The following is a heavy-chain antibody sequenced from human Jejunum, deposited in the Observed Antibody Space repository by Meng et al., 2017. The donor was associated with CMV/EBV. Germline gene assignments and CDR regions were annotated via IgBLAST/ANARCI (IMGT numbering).Heavy chain of an antibody. CDR3: ARVDVLRFLEWLLDSPYYFDY. Sequence: YWLGWVGQAPGKGLAWVATIKQDGSENYYVNSVKGRFTISRDNAKNSLYLQMNSLRAEDTAVYYCARVDVLRFLEWLLDSPYYFDYWGQGTLVTVSS. CDR2: IKQDGSEN. CDR1: YW. D-gene: IGHD3-3*01. V-gene: IGHV3-7*01. J-gene: IGHJ4*02.